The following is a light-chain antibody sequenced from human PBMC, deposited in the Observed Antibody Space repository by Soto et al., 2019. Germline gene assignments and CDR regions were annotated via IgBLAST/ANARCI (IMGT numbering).Light chain of an antibody. J-gene: IGLJ2*01. Sequence: SSELTQPPSVSVAPGQTARITCEGNNIGSKNVHWYQQKPGQAPALVVYDDRGRPSGVPERLSGSNSGNTATLTISRFEAGDEADYYCQVWDSTSDHVVFGGGTKLTVL. CDR2: DDR. CDR1: NIGSKN. CDR3: QVWDSTSDHVV. V-gene: IGLV3-21*02.